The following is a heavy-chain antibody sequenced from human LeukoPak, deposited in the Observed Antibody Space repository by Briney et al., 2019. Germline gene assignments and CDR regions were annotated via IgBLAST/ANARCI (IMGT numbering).Heavy chain of an antibody. D-gene: IGHD2-2*01. V-gene: IGHV3-23*01. J-gene: IGHJ5*02. CDR3: ATDGEDIVVASNWFDP. Sequence: PGGSLRLSCAASGFTFSSYAMSWVRQAPGKGLEWVSAISGSGGSTYYADSVKGRFTISRDNSKNNLYLQINSLRAEDTAVYYCATDGEDIVVASNWFDPWGQGTLVTVSS. CDR2: ISGSGGST. CDR1: GFTFSSYA.